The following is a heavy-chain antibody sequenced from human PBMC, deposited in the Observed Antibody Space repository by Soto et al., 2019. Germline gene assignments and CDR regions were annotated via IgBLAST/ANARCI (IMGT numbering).Heavy chain of an antibody. V-gene: IGHV1-18*01. D-gene: IGHD6-6*01. CDR1: GYTFTSYG. J-gene: IGHJ3*02. CDR3: ARAPLYSTSPKSAFDI. CDR2: ISTYNGNP. Sequence: GPGVKKPGASVKVSCKASGYTFTSYGISWVRQAPGQELEWMGWISTYNGNPNYAQKLQGRVTMTTDTSTSTAYMELRSLRSDDTAVFYCARAPLYSTSPKSAFDIWGQGTVVTVSS.